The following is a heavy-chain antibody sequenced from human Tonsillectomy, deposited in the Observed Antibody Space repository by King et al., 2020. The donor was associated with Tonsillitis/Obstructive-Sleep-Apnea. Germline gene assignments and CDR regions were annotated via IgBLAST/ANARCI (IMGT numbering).Heavy chain of an antibody. CDR2: IKSKTDGGTT. D-gene: IGHD3-9*01. J-gene: IGHJ3*02. V-gene: IGHV3-15*01. Sequence: VQLVESGGGLVKPGGSLRLSCAASGFTFSNAWMTWVRQAPGKGLEWGGRIKSKTDGGTTDYAAPVKGRFTISRDDSKNTLYVQMNSLKTEDTAVYYCTTVYDILTGYYKSNAFDIWGQGTMVTVSS. CDR3: TTVYDILTGYYKSNAFDI. CDR1: GFTFSNAW.